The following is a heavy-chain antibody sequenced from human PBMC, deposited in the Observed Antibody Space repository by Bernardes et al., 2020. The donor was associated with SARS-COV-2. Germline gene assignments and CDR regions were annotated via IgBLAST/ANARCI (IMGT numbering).Heavy chain of an antibody. D-gene: IGHD2-2*01. V-gene: IGHV4-34*01. Sequence: SETLSLTCGVYGGSFNTYYYSWIRQSPGKGLEWIGEINYSGSTNYNPSLKSRVTISVDSSNNQFSLKVTSVTAADTAVYYCAMEMAFSSTWYGPQGVDYWGLGALVTVSP. CDR3: AMEMAFSSTWYGPQGVDY. J-gene: IGHJ4*02. CDR2: INYSGST. CDR1: GGSFNTYY.